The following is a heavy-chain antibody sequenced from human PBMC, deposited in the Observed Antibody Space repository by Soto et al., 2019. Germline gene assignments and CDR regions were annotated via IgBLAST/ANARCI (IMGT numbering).Heavy chain of an antibody. CDR2: IYWDDDK. D-gene: IGHD3-16*02. CDR1: GFSLSTSGVG. V-gene: IGHV2-5*02. J-gene: IGHJ4*02. CDR3: ANRSDGDESWGSYSSDYFDY. Sequence: SGPTLVNPTQTLTLTCTFSGFSLSTSGVGVGWIRQPPGKALEWLALIYWDDDKRYSPSLKSRLTITKDTSKNQVVLTMTNMDHVDTAKYYCANRSDGDESWGSYSSDYFDYWCQGILVNVS.